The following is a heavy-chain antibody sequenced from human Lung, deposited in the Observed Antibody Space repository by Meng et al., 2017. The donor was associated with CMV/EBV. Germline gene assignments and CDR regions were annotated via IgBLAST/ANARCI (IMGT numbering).Heavy chain of an antibody. D-gene: IGHD3-3*01. V-gene: IGHV4-61*01. J-gene: IGHJ6*02. Sequence: SETXSLTCTVSGGSVSSGSYYWSWIRQPPGKGLDWIGYIYYSGSTNYNPSLKSRVIISVETSKNRYSLKLSSVTAADTAVYYCARESYDFWSGYYFYYYGMDVWXQGTXVTVSS. CDR2: IYYSGST. CDR3: ARESYDFWSGYYFYYYGMDV. CDR1: GGSVSSGSYY.